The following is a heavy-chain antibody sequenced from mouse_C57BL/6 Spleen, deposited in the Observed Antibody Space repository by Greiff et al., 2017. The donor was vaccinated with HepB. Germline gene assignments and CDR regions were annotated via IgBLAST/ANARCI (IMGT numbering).Heavy chain of an antibody. J-gene: IGHJ2*01. CDR1: GYSITSGYY. Sequence: EVQLQESGPGLVKPSQSLSLTCSVTGYSITSGYYWNWIRQFPGNKLEWMGYISYDGSNNYNPSLKNRIYITRDTSKNQFFLNLHSVTTEDTATYYCARERGPHRGYYFDYWGQGTTLTVSS. CDR2: ISYDGSN. V-gene: IGHV3-6*01. CDR3: ARERGPHRGYYFDY.